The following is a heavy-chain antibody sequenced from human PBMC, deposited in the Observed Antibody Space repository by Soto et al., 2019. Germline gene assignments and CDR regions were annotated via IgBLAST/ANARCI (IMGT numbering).Heavy chain of an antibody. Sequence: GGSLRLSCAASGFTFSSYWMHWVRQAPGKGLVWVSRINSDGSSTSYADSVKGRSTISRDNAKNTLYLQMNSLRAEDTAVYYCARSYYDILTGFKTYFDYWGQGTLVTVSS. D-gene: IGHD3-9*01. CDR1: GFTFSSYW. CDR3: ARSYYDILTGFKTYFDY. CDR2: INSDGSST. V-gene: IGHV3-74*01. J-gene: IGHJ4*02.